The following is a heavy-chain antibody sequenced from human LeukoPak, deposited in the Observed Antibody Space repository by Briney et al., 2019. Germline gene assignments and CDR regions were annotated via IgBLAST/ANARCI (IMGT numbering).Heavy chain of an antibody. J-gene: IGHJ4*02. CDR3: VYSGDYEKGY. D-gene: IGHD4-17*01. CDR2: IKQDGSEK. CDR1: GFTFSSHD. V-gene: IGHV3-7*01. Sequence: GGSLRLSCLGSGFTFSSHDMDWVRQAPGKGLEWVANIKQDGSEKYYVDSVKGRFTISRDNAKNSLYLQMNSLRAEDTAVYYCVYSGDYEKGYWGQGTLVTVSS.